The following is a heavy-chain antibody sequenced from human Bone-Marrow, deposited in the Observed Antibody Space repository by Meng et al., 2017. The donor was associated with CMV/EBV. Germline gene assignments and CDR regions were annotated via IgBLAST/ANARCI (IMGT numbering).Heavy chain of an antibody. CDR3: ARVNTDFWSGYPNWYLDL. CDR1: TFSSYR. J-gene: IGHJ2*01. Sequence: TFSSYRRKGVRQAPGKGLEWGSAISSSSSYIYYADSVKGRFTISRDNAKNSLYRQMNSLRAEDTAVYYCARVNTDFWSGYPNWYLDLWGRGTLVTVSS. V-gene: IGHV3-21*01. CDR2: ISSSSSYI. D-gene: IGHD3-3*01.